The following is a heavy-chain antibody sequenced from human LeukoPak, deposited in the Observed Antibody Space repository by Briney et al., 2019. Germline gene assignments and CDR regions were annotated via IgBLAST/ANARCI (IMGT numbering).Heavy chain of an antibody. CDR1: GFTFSSYA. CDR2: ISGSGGST. CDR3: ARRYSSSWYGAFDI. V-gene: IGHV3-23*01. Sequence: GGSVRLSCAASGFTFSSYAMSWVRQARGKGREWVSAISGSGGSTYYEDPVKGRFTISRDNSKNTLYLQINSLRAEDTAVYYCARRYSSSWYGAFDIWGQATIVTVSS. J-gene: IGHJ3*02. D-gene: IGHD6-13*01.